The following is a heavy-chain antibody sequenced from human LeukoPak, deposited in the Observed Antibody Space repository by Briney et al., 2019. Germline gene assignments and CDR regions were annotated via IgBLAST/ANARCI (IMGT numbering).Heavy chain of an antibody. J-gene: IGHJ4*02. Sequence: PGGSLRLSCAASGFTFSSYAMTWVRQAPGKGLEWVSIISGSVGTTYYADSVEGRFTISRDNSKNALYLQMNSLRAEDTAFYYCAKGVAAYNDFWSGYYWGQGTLVTVSS. V-gene: IGHV3-23*01. CDR3: AKGVAAYNDFWSGYY. D-gene: IGHD3-3*01. CDR2: ISGSVGTT. CDR1: GFTFSSYA.